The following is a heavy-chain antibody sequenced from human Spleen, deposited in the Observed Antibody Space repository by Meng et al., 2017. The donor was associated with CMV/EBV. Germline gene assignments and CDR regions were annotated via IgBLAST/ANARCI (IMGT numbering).Heavy chain of an antibody. CDR1: GFTFSSYT. D-gene: IGHD1-7*01. J-gene: IGHJ4*02. CDR2: ISYDGSSK. V-gene: IGHV3-30-3*01. CDR3: ARSITGNTGY. Sequence: GESLKISCAASGFTFSSYTMHWVRRAPGKGLEWVSTISYDGSSKYYADSLRGRFTISRDNSKDTLYLQMNSLRPEDTAVYYCARSITGNTGYWGQGTLVTVSS.